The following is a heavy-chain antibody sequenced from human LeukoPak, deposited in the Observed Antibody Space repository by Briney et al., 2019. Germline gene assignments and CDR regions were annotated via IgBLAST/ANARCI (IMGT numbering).Heavy chain of an antibody. V-gene: IGHV4-59*08. CDR1: GGSISSYY. CDR3: ARHVKGATPLFYFDY. J-gene: IGHJ4*02. Sequence: SETLSLTCTVSGGSISSYYWSWIRQPPGKRLEWIGYIYYSGSTNYNPSLKSRVTISVDTSKNQFSLKLSSVTAADTAVYYCARHVKGATPLFYFDYWGQGTLVTVSS. D-gene: IGHD1-26*01. CDR2: IYYSGST.